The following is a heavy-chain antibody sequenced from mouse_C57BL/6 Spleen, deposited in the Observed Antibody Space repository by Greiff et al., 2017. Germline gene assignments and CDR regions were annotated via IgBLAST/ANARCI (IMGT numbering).Heavy chain of an antibody. D-gene: IGHD3-2*02. V-gene: IGHV1-54*01. Sequence: QVQLQQSGAELVRPGTSVKVSCKASGYAFTNYLIEWVKQRPGQGLEWIGVINPGSGGTNYNEKFKGKATLTADKSSSTAYMQLSSLTSEDSAVYFCARQLRLRGFGYWGQGILVTVSA. J-gene: IGHJ3*01. CDR1: GYAFTNYL. CDR3: ARQLRLRGFGY. CDR2: INPGSGGT.